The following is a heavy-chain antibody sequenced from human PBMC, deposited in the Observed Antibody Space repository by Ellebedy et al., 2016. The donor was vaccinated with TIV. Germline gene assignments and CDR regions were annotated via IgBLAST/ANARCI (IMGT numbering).Heavy chain of an antibody. J-gene: IGHJ4*02. CDR1: GYSFTSYW. CDR2: IYLGDSDT. CDR3: ARRPHYYDSSGYYRGYFDY. D-gene: IGHD3-22*01. Sequence: GESLKISCKGSGYSFTSYWISWVRQMPGKGLEWMGIIYLGDSDTRYSPSFQGHVTISADKSISTAYLQWSSLKASDTAMYYCARRPHYYDSSGYYRGYFDYWGQGTLVTVSS. V-gene: IGHV5-51*01.